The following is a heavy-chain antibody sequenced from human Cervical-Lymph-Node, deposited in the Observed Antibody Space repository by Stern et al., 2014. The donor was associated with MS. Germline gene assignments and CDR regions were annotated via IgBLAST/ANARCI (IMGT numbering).Heavy chain of an antibody. CDR1: GYNFTNFY. Sequence: VQLVESGAEGKKPGASVKVSCKASGYNFTNFYIHWVRQAPGQGLEWMGIINPSGGSTHYAQKFQGRVAMTRDTSTGTVYMQLSSLRSEDTAVYYCARDKEYSSSPNWFDPWGQGTLVTVSS. D-gene: IGHD6-13*01. CDR3: ARDKEYSSSPNWFDP. J-gene: IGHJ5*02. CDR2: INPSGGST. V-gene: IGHV1-46*01.